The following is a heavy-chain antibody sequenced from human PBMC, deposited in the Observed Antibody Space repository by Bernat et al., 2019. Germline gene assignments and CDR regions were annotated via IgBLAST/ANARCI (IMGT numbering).Heavy chain of an antibody. CDR3: ASGYYYDSSGYLMDV. Sequence: QVQLQESGPGLVKPSQTLSLTCTVSGGSIRSGNYYWSWIRQHPGKGLEWIGYILYSGSTYYNPSLKSRVAISVDTSKNQFSLKLSSVTAADTAVYYCASGYYYDSSGYLMDVWGQGTTVTVSS. CDR2: ILYSGST. J-gene: IGHJ6*02. V-gene: IGHV4-31*03. D-gene: IGHD3-22*01. CDR1: GGSIRSGNYY.